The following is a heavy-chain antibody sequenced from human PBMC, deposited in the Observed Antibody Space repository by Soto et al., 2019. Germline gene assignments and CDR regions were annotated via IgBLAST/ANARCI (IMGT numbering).Heavy chain of an antibody. D-gene: IGHD3-22*01. Sequence: SETLSLTCTVSGGSISSSSYYWGWIRQPPGKGLEWIGSIYYSGSTYYNPSLKSRVTISVDTSKNQFSLKLSSVTAADTAVYYCARLSPHHYYYDSSGPLGFWGQGTLVTVSS. J-gene: IGHJ4*02. CDR2: IYYSGST. CDR3: ARLSPHHYYYDSSGPLGF. V-gene: IGHV4-39*01. CDR1: GGSISSSSYY.